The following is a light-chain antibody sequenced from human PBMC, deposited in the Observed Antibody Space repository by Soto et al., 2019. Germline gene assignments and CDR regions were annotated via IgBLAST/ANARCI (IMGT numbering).Light chain of an antibody. CDR2: KAS. CDR3: QHYNSYSEA. V-gene: IGKV1-5*03. Sequence: DIQMTQSRSTLSGSVGDRVTITCLASQTISSWLAWYQQKPGKAPKLLIYKASTLKSGVPSRFSGSGSGTEFTLTISSLQPDDFATYYCQHYNSYSEAFGQGTKVDI. CDR1: QTISSW. J-gene: IGKJ1*01.